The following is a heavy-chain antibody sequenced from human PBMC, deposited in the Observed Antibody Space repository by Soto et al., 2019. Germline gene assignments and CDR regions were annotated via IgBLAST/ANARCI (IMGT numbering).Heavy chain of an antibody. Sequence: SETLSLTCAVYGGSFSGYYWSWIRQPPGKGLEWIGEINHSGSTNYNPSLKSRVTISVDTSKNQFSLKLSSVTAADTAVYYCARELAVYCSSTSCQPNWFDPWGQGTLVTVSS. J-gene: IGHJ5*02. V-gene: IGHV4-34*01. D-gene: IGHD2-2*01. CDR3: ARELAVYCSSTSCQPNWFDP. CDR2: INHSGST. CDR1: GGSFSGYY.